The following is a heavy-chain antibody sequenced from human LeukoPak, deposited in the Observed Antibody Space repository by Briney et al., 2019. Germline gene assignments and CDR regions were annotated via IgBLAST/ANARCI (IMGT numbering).Heavy chain of an antibody. J-gene: IGHJ6*03. V-gene: IGHV1-69*01. CDR1: GGAFSAYA. D-gene: IGHD1-7*01. CDR3: ARDARLELEYNYYYYMDV. Sequence: GASVKVSCKASGGAFSAYAISWVRQAPGQGLESMGGIIPLFGTANYAQKFQGRVSITADESTSTAYMELSSLTSDDTAVYYCARDARLELEYNYYYYMDVWGKGTTVTVSS. CDR2: IIPLFGTA.